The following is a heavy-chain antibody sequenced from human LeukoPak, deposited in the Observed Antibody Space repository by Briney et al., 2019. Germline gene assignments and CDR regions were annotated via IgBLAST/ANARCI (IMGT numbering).Heavy chain of an antibody. CDR3: ARCMSELDYGDYAYYYHMDV. J-gene: IGHJ6*04. D-gene: IGHD4-17*01. CDR1: GDSLTSGSRY. CDR2: FYSSTRT. Sequence: PSQTLSLTCTVSGDSLTSGSRYWSWIRQPAGKGLEWIGHFYSSTRTTYNPSLESRVTISGDTAKNQFSLKLDSVAAADTAVYFCARCMSELDYGDYAYYYHMDVWGKGTTVTVSS. V-gene: IGHV4-61*09.